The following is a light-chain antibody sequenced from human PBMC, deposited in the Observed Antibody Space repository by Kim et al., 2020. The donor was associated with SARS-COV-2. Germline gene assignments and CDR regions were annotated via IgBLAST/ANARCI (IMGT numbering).Light chain of an antibody. CDR2: LGS. CDR3: MQALQTYS. J-gene: IGKJ2*03. CDR1: QSLLYSNGCNY. V-gene: IGKV2-28*01. Sequence: GEPASSAGRSSQSLLYSNGCNYVDWYLQKPGQSPQRLIYLGSKRASGVPDRSSGSGSGTDFTLNISRVEADDVGVYYCMQALQTYSFGQGTKLEI.